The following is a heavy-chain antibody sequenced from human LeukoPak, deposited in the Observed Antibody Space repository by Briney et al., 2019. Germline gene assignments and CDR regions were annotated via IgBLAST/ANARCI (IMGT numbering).Heavy chain of an antibody. CDR2: IFYTGRT. Sequence: PSETLSLTCTVSGGSISNSNYYWGWVRQPPGKGLEWIGTIFYTGRTYYTPSPMSRVTISVDTSKNQFPLKLSSVTAADTAVYYCARGRGGGDWGYFDYWGQGTLVTVSS. V-gene: IGHV4-39*06. CDR1: GGSISNSNYY. CDR3: ARGRGGGDWGYFDY. J-gene: IGHJ4*02. D-gene: IGHD2-21*01.